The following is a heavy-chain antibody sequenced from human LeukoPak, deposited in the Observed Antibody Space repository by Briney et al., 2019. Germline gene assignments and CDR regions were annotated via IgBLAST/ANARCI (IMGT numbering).Heavy chain of an antibody. CDR2: INPNIGCT. Sequence: ASVKVSCKASGYTFTGYYIHWLRHSPGQGLEWMLWINPNIGCTKYAQKFQGRVIMNRDTSISKAYMELSRLRSDDTAVYYCARDPTPGGVIYYYYMDVWGKGTTVTVSS. CDR3: ARDPTPGGVIYYYYMDV. V-gene: IGHV1-2*02. J-gene: IGHJ6*03. D-gene: IGHD3-16*01. CDR1: GYTFTGYY.